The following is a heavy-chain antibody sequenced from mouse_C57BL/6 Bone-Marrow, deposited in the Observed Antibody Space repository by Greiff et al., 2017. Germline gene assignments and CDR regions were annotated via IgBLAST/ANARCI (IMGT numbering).Heavy chain of an antibody. D-gene: IGHD1-1*01. J-gene: IGHJ2*01. CDR3: TRPNYCGYYCDY. Sequence: VQLQQSGAELVRPGASVTLSCKASGYTFTDYAMHWVKQTPVHGLEWIGAIDPETGGTAYNQKFKGKAILTADKSSSTAYMELRSLTSEDSAVNYCTRPNYCGYYCDYWGQGTTLTVSS. CDR1: GYTFTDYA. V-gene: IGHV1-15*01. CDR2: IDPETGGT.